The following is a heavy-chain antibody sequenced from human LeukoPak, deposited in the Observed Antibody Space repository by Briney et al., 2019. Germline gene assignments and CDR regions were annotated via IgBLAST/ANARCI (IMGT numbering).Heavy chain of an antibody. CDR1: GFTFSSFA. Sequence: GGSLRLSCAASGFTFSSFAMSWVREAPGKGLGWVSGIRGSGLSTDYADSVKGRFTISRDNSKNTLYLQMNSLSAEDTAILFCAKYDSSVSSFDYWGQGTPVTVSS. CDR3: AKYDSSVSSFDY. V-gene: IGHV3-23*01. J-gene: IGHJ4*02. CDR2: IRGSGLST. D-gene: IGHD1-26*01.